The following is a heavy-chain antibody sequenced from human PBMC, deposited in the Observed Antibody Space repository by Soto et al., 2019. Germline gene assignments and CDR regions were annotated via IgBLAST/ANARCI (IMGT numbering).Heavy chain of an antibody. CDR2: IYHSGST. Sequence: QVQLQESGPGLVKPSQTLSLTCTVSGGSISSGGYYWSWIRQHPGKGLEWIGYIYHSGSTYYNPSLKSRVTISVDTSKNQFSLKLSSVTAADTAVYYCARDRRSWYLKSPSINWFDPWGQGTLVTVSS. CDR1: GGSISSGGYY. CDR3: ARDRRSWYLKSPSINWFDP. J-gene: IGHJ5*02. V-gene: IGHV4-31*03. D-gene: IGHD6-13*01.